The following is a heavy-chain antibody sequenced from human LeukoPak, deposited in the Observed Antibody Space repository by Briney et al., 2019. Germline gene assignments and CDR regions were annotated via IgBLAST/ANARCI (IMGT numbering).Heavy chain of an antibody. CDR3: ASDSSGYYFDS. J-gene: IGHJ4*02. Sequence: SETLSLTCNVSGGSISSSSYYWGWIRQPPGKGLEWIGSIYYSGSTYYNPSLKSRVTISVDTPKDQFSLTLSSMTAADTAVYYCASDSSGYYFDSRGQGTLVTVSS. D-gene: IGHD3-22*01. V-gene: IGHV4-39*01. CDR2: IYYSGST. CDR1: GGSISSSSYY.